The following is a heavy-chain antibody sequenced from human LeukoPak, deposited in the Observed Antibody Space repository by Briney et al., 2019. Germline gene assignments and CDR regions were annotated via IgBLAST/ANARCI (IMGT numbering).Heavy chain of an antibody. CDR1: GFTFDDYA. D-gene: IGHD6-13*01. V-gene: IGHV3-9*01. J-gene: IGHJ4*02. CDR2: ISWNNDNI. Sequence: GGSLRLSCAASGFTFDDYAMHWVRLAPGKGLEWVSGISWNNDNIHYADSVKGRFTISRDNAKNSLYLQMNSLRAEDTAVYYCARETAAGTGKYYFDYWGQGTLVTVSS. CDR3: ARETAAGTGKYYFDY.